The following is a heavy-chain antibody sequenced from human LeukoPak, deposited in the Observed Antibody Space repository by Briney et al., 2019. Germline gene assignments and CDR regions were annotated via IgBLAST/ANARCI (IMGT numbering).Heavy chain of an antibody. CDR3: AKDRQYDWGAFDI. J-gene: IGHJ3*02. D-gene: IGHD3-16*01. CDR1: GFTFSSYG. CDR2: IPYDGTNK. Sequence: PGRSLRLSCAASGFTFSSYGMHWARQAPGKGLEWVAVIPYDGTNKYYADSVKGRFTISRDNSKNTVYLQLNSLRAEDTAVYYCAKDRQYDWGAFDIWGQGTMVTVSS. V-gene: IGHV3-30*18.